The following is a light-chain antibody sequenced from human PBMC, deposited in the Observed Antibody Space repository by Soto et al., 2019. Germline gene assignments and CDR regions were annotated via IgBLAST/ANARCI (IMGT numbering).Light chain of an antibody. CDR2: GAT. Sequence: EILITQSPATLSVSPGERPTISCRASQSVSSNLAWYQQTNGQAPRLLIHGATTRATGIPARFSGSGSGTEFTLTLSRLQTDDVETYYCQQYNSYLWTFGQGTKVDIK. V-gene: IGKV3-15*01. CDR1: QSVSSN. J-gene: IGKJ1*01. CDR3: QQYNSYLWT.